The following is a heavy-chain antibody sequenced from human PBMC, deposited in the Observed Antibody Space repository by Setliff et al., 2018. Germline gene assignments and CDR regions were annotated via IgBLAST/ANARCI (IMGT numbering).Heavy chain of an antibody. D-gene: IGHD2-15*01. Sequence: GSLRLSCAASGFAFSSYGMHWVRQAPGKGLEWVAFIRFDGSNHYYVDSVKGRFIISRDNSKNTLYLQMNSLRAEDTAVYFCAKESGAHYFYYYYMDVWGKGTTVTVSS. CDR2: IRFDGSNH. J-gene: IGHJ6*03. CDR3: AKESGAHYFYYYYMDV. CDR1: GFAFSSYG. V-gene: IGHV3-30*02.